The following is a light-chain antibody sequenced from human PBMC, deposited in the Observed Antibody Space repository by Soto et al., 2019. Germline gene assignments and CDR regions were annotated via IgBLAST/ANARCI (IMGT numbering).Light chain of an antibody. CDR1: QGISNY. CDR3: QKYNSAPPT. J-gene: IGKJ1*01. Sequence: DIPMTQSPSSLSASVGDRVTITCRASQGISNYLAWYQQKPGKVPILLIYAASTLESGVPSRFSGSGSGTDFTLTISSLQAEDVATYYCQKYNSAPPTFGQGTKVEIK. CDR2: AAS. V-gene: IGKV1-27*01.